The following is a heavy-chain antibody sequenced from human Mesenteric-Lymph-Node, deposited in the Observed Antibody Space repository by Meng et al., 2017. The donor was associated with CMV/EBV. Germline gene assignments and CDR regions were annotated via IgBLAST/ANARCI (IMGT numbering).Heavy chain of an antibody. D-gene: IGHD3-10*01. V-gene: IGHV3-23*01. J-gene: IGHJ4*02. CDR2: ISGSGGST. CDR1: GFTFSSYA. Sequence: GSLKISCAASGFTFSSYAMSWVRQAPGKGLEWVSAISGSGGSTYYADSVKGRFTISRDNSKNTLYLQMNSLRAEDTAVYYCAKGEVWFGELFGYWGQGTLVTVSS. CDR3: AKGEVWFGELFGY.